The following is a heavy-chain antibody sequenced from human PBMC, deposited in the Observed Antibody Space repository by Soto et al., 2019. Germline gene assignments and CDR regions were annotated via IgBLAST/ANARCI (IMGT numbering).Heavy chain of an antibody. D-gene: IGHD1-26*01. CDR1: GYTFTNYG. CDR2: ISGYNGNT. CDR3: ARVVGALGHWFDP. J-gene: IGHJ5*02. V-gene: IGHV1-18*01. Sequence: ASVKVSCKASGYTFTNYGVSWVRQAPGQGLEWMGWISGYNGNTNYAQKLQGRVTMTTDTSTSTAYMELRSLRSDDTAVYYCARVVGALGHWFDPWGQGTLVTVSS.